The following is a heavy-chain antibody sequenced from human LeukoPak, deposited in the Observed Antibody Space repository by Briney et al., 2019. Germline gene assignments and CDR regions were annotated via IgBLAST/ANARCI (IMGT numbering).Heavy chain of an antibody. V-gene: IGHV3-7*01. D-gene: IGHD1-26*01. CDR3: ARVRWAGGTWAFDY. CDR2: IKQDGGEK. J-gene: IGHJ4*02. CDR1: GFTFSSYW. Sequence: GGSLRLSCAASGFTFSSYWMGWVRQAPGKGLEWVANIKQDGGEKYYVDSVKGRFTISRDNAKNSLDPQMNSLRAEDTALYYCARVRWAGGTWAFDYWGQGTLVTVSS.